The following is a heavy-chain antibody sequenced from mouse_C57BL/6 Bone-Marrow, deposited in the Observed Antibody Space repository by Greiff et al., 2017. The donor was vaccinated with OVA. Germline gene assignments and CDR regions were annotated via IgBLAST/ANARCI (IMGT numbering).Heavy chain of an antibody. Sequence: EVQLQQSGAELVRPGASVKLSCTASGFNIKDDYMHWVKRRPEQGLEWIGWIVPENGDTEYASQFQGKATITADTSSNTAYLQLSSLTSEDTAVYYCTTDRRAYWGQGTLVTVSA. CDR3: TTDRRAY. V-gene: IGHV14-4*01. J-gene: IGHJ3*01. CDR2: IVPENGDT. D-gene: IGHD2-14*01. CDR1: GFNIKDDY.